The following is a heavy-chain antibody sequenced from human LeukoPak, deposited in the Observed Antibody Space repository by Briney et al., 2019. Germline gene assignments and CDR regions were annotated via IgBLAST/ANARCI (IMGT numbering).Heavy chain of an antibody. CDR1: GYTFTSYD. Sequence: ASVKVSCKASGYTFTSYDINWVRQATGQGLEWMGWMNPYSGNTGYAQKFQGRVTMTRDTSIGTAYMELNSLTSDDTAVYYCARDLVFGGVIANRDYWGQGTLVTVSS. V-gene: IGHV1-8*01. CDR2: MNPYSGNT. CDR3: ARDLVFGGVIANRDY. D-gene: IGHD3-16*02. J-gene: IGHJ4*02.